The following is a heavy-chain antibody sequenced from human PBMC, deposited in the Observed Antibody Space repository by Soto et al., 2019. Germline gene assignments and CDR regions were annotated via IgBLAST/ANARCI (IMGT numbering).Heavy chain of an antibody. D-gene: IGHD3-10*01. CDR3: ARARLQWCGEHLYYYYGMDV. CDR2: IHYSRCT. CDR1: GGSISSVDYY. J-gene: IGHJ6*02. Sequence: PSETLSLTCTVSGGSISSVDYYWSWIRQPPGKGLEWVGHIHYSRCTDYNPSLKSRLTISLDTSMNLFSLKLSSVTVADTAVYYCARARLQWCGEHLYYYYGMDVWGQGTTVAVSS. V-gene: IGHV4-30-4*01.